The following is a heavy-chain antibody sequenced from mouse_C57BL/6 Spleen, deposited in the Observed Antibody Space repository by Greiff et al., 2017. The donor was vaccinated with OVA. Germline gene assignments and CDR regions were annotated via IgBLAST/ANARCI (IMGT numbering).Heavy chain of an antibody. J-gene: IGHJ3*01. V-gene: IGHV1-7*01. CDR3: ASSITTVVARGFAY. Sequence: QVQLKESGAELAKPGASVKLSCKASGYTFTSYWMHWVKQRPGQGLEWIGYLNPSSGYTKYNQKFKDKATLTADKSSCTAYMQLSSLTYEDSAVYYCASSITTVVARGFAYWGQGTLVTVSA. D-gene: IGHD1-1*01. CDR2: LNPSSGYT. CDR1: GYTFTSYW.